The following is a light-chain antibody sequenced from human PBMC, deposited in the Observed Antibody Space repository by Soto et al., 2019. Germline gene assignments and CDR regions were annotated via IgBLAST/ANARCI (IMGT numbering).Light chain of an antibody. J-gene: IGKJ1*01. CDR2: AAS. V-gene: IGKV1-27*01. CDR1: QGISNY. Sequence: DIQMTQSPSSLSASVGDRVTITCRASQGISNYLAWYQQKPGKVPKLLIYAASTLQSEVPSRFSGSGYGTDLTLTISSLQPEDGATYYCQKYNSAPWTFGQGTKVQIK. CDR3: QKYNSAPWT.